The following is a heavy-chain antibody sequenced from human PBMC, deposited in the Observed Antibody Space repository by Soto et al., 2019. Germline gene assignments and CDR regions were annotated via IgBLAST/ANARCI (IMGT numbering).Heavy chain of an antibody. CDR1: GYTFTGYY. V-gene: IGHV1-2*04. CDR2: INPNSGGT. CDR3: ARDYWHYDSSGLDY. Sequence: ASVKVSCKASGYTFTGYYMHWVRQAPGQGLEWMGWINPNSGGTNYAQKFQGWVTMTRDTSISTAYMELSRLRSDDTAVYYCARDYWHYDSSGLDYWGQGTLVTVSS. D-gene: IGHD3-22*01. J-gene: IGHJ4*02.